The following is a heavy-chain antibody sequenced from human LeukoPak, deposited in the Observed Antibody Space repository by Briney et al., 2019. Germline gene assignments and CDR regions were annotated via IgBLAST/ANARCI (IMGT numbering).Heavy chain of an antibody. D-gene: IGHD2-15*01. J-gene: IGHJ3*02. V-gene: IGHV3-13*01. Sequence: GGSLRLSCAASGFTFSSYDMHWVRQATGKGLEWVSAIGTAGDTYYSGSVKGRFIISRENAKSSLYLQMNSLRVGDTALYYCTRGGRDGFDIWGQGTMVTVPS. CDR3: TRGGRDGFDI. CDR1: GFTFSSYD. CDR2: IGTAGDT.